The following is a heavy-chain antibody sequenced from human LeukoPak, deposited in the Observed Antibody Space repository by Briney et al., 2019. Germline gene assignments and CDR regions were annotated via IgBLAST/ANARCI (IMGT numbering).Heavy chain of an antibody. CDR3: ARGKSIAAAFDP. V-gene: IGHV1-69*06. D-gene: IGHD6-6*01. CDR1: GGTFSSYA. Sequence: GASVKVSCKASGGTFSSYAISWVRQAPGQGLEWMGGIIPIFGTANYAQKFQGRVTITADKSTSTAYMELSSLRSEDTAVYYCARGKSIAAAFDPWGQGTLVTVSS. J-gene: IGHJ5*02. CDR2: IIPIFGTA.